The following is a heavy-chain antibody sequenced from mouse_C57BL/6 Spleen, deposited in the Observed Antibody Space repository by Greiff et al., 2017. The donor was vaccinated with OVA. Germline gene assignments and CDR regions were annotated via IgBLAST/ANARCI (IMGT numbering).Heavy chain of an antibody. CDR2: IYPGAGDT. D-gene: IGHD2-3*01. V-gene: IGHV1-82*01. CDR3: ALYDGTGFAY. J-gene: IGHJ3*01. Sequence: QVQLKESGPELVKPGASVKISCKASGFAFSSSWMNWVKQRPGKGLEWLGLIYPGAGDTNYTGTFTGKATLTADKSSSTAYMQLSSLTSEDSAVYFCALYDGTGFAYWGKGTLVTVAA. CDR1: GFAFSSSW.